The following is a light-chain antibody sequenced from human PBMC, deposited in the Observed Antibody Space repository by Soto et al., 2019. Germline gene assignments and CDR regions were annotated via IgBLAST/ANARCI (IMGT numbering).Light chain of an antibody. CDR3: QQYSSSST. V-gene: IGKV1-5*01. J-gene: IGKJ1*01. CDR1: ESMDNW. CDR2: DVS. Sequence: DITMTQSPATLSGSAGDRVTLTCGASESMDNWLAWYQQKPGNDPKLLIYDVSSLDSGVPSRFSGSAAAAVFTITISRLEPEDFAVYCRQQYSSSSTFGQGTQVEIK.